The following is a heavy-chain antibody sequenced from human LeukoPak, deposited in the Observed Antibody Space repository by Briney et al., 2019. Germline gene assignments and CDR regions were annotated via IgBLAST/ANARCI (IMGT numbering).Heavy chain of an antibody. V-gene: IGHV5-51*01. J-gene: IGHJ4*02. Sequence: GGSLKISCYDSGYNFANLWIGWVRQMPGKGLEWMGIIHPTDSQTLYSPSFQGQVTISVDRSINTAYLQWSSLKASDTAMYYCARRAYSGSGSSDYWGQGTLVTVSS. D-gene: IGHD3-10*01. CDR3: ARRAYSGSGSSDY. CDR2: IHPTDSQT. CDR1: GYNFANLW.